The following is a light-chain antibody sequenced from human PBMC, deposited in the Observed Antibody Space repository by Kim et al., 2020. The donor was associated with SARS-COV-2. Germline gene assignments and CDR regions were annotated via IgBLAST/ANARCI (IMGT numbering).Light chain of an antibody. CDR3: QSYDSSLSGVV. Sequence: QRGTISCTRSSSNIWAGYDVHWYQKLPGTAPKLLIYGNSNRPSGVPDRFSGSKSGTSASLAITGLQAEDEADYYCQSYDSSLSGVVFGGGTQLTVL. CDR2: GNS. V-gene: IGLV1-40*01. J-gene: IGLJ2*01. CDR1: SSNIWAGYD.